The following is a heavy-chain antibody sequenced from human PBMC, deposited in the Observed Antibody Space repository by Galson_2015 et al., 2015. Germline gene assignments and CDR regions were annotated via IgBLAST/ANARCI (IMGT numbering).Heavy chain of an antibody. V-gene: IGHV3-11*01. CDR1: GFSFSDNY. CDR2: IDGSGSAK. D-gene: IGHD3-10*01. J-gene: IGHJ4*02. Sequence: SLRLSCAASGFSFSDNYMSWIRQAPGKGLEWLSYIDGSGSAKYYADSVKGRFTISRDNAKKSVHLQMNSLRAEDTAVYYCARDFYRSGSYSFDYWGRGTLVTVSS. CDR3: ARDFYRSGSYSFDY.